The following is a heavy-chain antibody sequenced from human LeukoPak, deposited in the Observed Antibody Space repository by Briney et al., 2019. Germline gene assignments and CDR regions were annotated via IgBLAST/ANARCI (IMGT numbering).Heavy chain of an antibody. V-gene: IGHV3-21*01. CDR1: GFTFSSYS. D-gene: IGHD3-22*01. J-gene: IGHJ4*02. CDR2: ISSSSSYI. Sequence: GGSLRLSCAASGFTFSSYSMNWVRQAPGKGLEWVSSISSSSSYIYYADSVKGRFTISRDNAKNSLYLQMNSLRAEDTAVYYCARDGGYYDSSGYYLFDYWGQGTLVTVSS. CDR3: ARDGGYYDSSGYYLFDY.